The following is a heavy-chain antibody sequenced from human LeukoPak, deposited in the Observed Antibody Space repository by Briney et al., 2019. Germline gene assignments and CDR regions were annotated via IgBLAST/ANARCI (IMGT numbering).Heavy chain of an antibody. Sequence: GGSLRLSCAASGFTFDDYTMHWVRQAPGKGLEWVSLISWDGGSTYYADSVKGRFTISRDNSKNSLYLQMNSLRTEDTALYYCAKGAIAARWFWFDPWGQRTLVTVSS. CDR1: GFTFDDYT. V-gene: IGHV3-43*01. D-gene: IGHD6-6*01. CDR3: AKGAIAARWFWFDP. CDR2: ISWDGGST. J-gene: IGHJ5*02.